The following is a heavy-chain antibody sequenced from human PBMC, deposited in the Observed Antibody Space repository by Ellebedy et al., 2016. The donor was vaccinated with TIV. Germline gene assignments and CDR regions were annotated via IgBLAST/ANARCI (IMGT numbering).Heavy chain of an antibody. D-gene: IGHD4-23*01. CDR1: GLTFSSHA. Sequence: GESLKISCAASGLTFSSHAISWVRQAPGQGLEWVSSISDSGGNTYYADSVKGRFTISRDNSKDTLYLQMNSLRAEDTAIYYCARDPVGVGPAFDVWGQGTMVTVSS. CDR3: ARDPVGVGPAFDV. CDR2: ISDSGGNT. V-gene: IGHV3-23*01. J-gene: IGHJ3*01.